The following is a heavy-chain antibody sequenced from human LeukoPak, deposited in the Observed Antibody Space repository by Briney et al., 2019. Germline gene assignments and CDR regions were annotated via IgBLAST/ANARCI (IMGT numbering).Heavy chain of an antibody. CDR2: INHSGST. D-gene: IGHD1-26*01. V-gene: IGHV4-34*01. Sequence: SETLSLTCAVYGGSFSGYYWSWIRQPPGKGLEWIGEINHSGSTNYNPSLKSRVTISVDTSKNQFSLKLSSVTAADTAVYYCASWGSGRYYGDAFDIWGQGTMVTVSS. CDR3: ASWGSGRYYGDAFDI. CDR1: GGSFSGYY. J-gene: IGHJ3*02.